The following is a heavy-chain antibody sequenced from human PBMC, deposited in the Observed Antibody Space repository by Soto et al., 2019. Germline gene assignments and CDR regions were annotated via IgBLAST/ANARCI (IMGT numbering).Heavy chain of an antibody. CDR1: GGTFSSYA. V-gene: IGHV1-69*12. J-gene: IGHJ4*02. Sequence: QVQLVQSGAEVKKPGSSVKVSCKASGGTFSSYAISWVRQAPGQGLEWMGGIIPIFGTANYAQKLQGRVTITADECTSTAYMELSSLSSEDTGVYYCARDNVAGTDYWGQGTLVTVSS. CDR2: IIPIFGTA. D-gene: IGHD6-19*01. CDR3: ARDNVAGTDY.